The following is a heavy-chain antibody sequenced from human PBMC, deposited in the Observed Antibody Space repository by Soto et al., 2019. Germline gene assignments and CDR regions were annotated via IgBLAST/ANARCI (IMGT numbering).Heavy chain of an antibody. V-gene: IGHV1-69*01. CDR2: IIPVFGTT. J-gene: IGHJ1*01. CDR3: ARGSSGYVWFNEF. Sequence: QEQLVQSGAEVKKSGSSVKVSCKDSGGLFSSYAISWIRQAPGQPLEWMGGIIPVFGTTYYAQKFQGRVTITADESTNIAYIELTSLRSEDTAMYYCARGSSGYVWFNEFWGQGTLVSVSS. CDR1: GGLFSSYA. D-gene: IGHD3-22*01.